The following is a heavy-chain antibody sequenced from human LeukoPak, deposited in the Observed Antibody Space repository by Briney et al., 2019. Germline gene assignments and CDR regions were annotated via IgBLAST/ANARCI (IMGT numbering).Heavy chain of an antibody. CDR3: ASTNCSSAGCYGANWFDP. J-gene: IGHJ5*02. D-gene: IGHD2-2*01. CDR1: GGSISSGDYY. Sequence: TLSLTCTVSGGSISSGDYYWRWIRQPPGKGLEWIGYIYYSGNTFHYNPSLKSRVNISVDTSKNQFSLRLSSVTARDKAVYYCASTNCSSAGCYGANWFDPWRQGSLVTVSS. CDR2: IYYSGNT. V-gene: IGHV4-30-4*08.